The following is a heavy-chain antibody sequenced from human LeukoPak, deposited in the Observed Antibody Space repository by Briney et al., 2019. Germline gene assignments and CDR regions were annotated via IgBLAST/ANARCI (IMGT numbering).Heavy chain of an antibody. V-gene: IGHV4-31*03. CDR1: GGSISSGGYY. CDR3: ARGSPYDYVWGSYRPDWFDP. Sequence: SETLSLTCTVSGGSISSGGYYWSWIRQHPGKGLEWIGYIYYSGSTNYNPSLKSRVTISVDTSKNQFSLKLSSVTAADTAVYYCARGSPYDYVWGSYRPDWFDPWGQGTLVTVSS. J-gene: IGHJ5*02. D-gene: IGHD3-16*02. CDR2: IYYSGST.